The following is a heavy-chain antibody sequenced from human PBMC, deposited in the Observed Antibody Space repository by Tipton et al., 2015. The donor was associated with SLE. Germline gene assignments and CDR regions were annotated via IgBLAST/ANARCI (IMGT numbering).Heavy chain of an antibody. D-gene: IGHD3-3*01. CDR2: IYYSGST. CDR3: AISEGEWLLLSWFDP. Sequence: TLSLTCTVSGGSISSGSYYWGWIRQPPGKGLEWIGSIYYSGSTYYNPSLKSRVTISVDTSKNQFSLKLSSATAADTAVYYCAISEGEWLLLSWFDPWGQGTLVTVSS. V-gene: IGHV4-39*01. CDR1: GGSISSGSYY. J-gene: IGHJ5*02.